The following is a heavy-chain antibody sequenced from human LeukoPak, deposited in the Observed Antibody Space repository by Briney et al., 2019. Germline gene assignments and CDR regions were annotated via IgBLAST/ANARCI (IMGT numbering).Heavy chain of an antibody. J-gene: IGHJ4*02. Sequence: SETLSLTCTVSGGSISSSTDYWGWIRQPPGKGLEWIGSIYYSGSTYYNPSLKSRVTISVDTSKNQFSLELTSVTAADMAVYYCARLLITVAGRYFDYWGQGTLVTVSS. V-gene: IGHV4-39*01. CDR2: IYYSGST. D-gene: IGHD6-19*01. CDR3: ARLLITVAGRYFDY. CDR1: GGSISSSTDY.